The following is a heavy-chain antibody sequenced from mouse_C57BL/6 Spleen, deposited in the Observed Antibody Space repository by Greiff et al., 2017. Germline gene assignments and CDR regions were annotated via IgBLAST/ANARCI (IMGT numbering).Heavy chain of an antibody. D-gene: IGHD1-1*02. Sequence: VHLVESGPGLVQPSQSLSITCTVSGFSLTSYGVHWVRQSPGKGLEWLGVIWSGGSTDYNAAFISRLSISKDNSKSQVFFKMNSLQADDTAIYYCARNSYGGDYYAMDYWGQGTSVTVSS. CDR1: GFSLTSYG. V-gene: IGHV2-2*01. CDR3: ARNSYGGDYYAMDY. J-gene: IGHJ4*01. CDR2: IWSGGST.